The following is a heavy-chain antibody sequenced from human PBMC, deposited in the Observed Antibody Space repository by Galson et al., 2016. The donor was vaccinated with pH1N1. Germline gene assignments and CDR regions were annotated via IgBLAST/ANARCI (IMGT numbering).Heavy chain of an antibody. CDR1: GFTFRNYE. D-gene: IGHD1-26*01. CDR3: ARLWELPYFDS. J-gene: IGHJ4*02. Sequence: SLRLSCAASGFTFRNYEMNWVRQAPGKGLEWVSYISGSGTTIYYADSVKGRFTISRDNAKNSLYLQMNSLRAEDTAVYYCARLWELPYFDSWDQGTLVTVSS. V-gene: IGHV3-48*03. CDR2: ISGSGTTI.